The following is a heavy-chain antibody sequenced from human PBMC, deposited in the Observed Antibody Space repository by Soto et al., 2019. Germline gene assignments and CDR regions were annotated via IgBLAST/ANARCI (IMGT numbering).Heavy chain of an antibody. CDR2: LYPDGRA. V-gene: IGHV3-53*01. Sequence: GGSLRLSCAASGFSVTSNSLTWVRQAPGKGLGWVSVLYPDGRAYYADSVKGRFTLSTDNSINSVYLQMNTLRVEDTAVYYCARGLGRDYDDNEGYFHLAYWGQGTLVTVSS. CDR3: ARGLGRDYDDNEGYFHLAY. D-gene: IGHD3-22*01. CDR1: GFSVTSNS. J-gene: IGHJ4*02.